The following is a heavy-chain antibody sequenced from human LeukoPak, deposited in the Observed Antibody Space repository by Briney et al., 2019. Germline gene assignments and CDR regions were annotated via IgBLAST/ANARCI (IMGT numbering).Heavy chain of an antibody. V-gene: IGHV3-48*04. J-gene: IGHJ4*02. CDR3: ARDPHPRLGATTEGY. CDR1: GFTFSSYS. D-gene: IGHD1-26*01. Sequence: GGSLRLSCAASGFTFSSYSINWVRQAPGKGLEWVSYISSSGRTTYYADSVKGRFTISRDNAKNSLYLQMNSLRAEDTAVYYCARDPHPRLGATTEGYWGQGTLVTVSS. CDR2: ISSSGRTT.